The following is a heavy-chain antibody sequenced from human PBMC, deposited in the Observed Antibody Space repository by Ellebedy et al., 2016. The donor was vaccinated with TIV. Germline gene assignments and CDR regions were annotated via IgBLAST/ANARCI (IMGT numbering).Heavy chain of an antibody. CDR2: IYYSGST. Sequence: SETLSLTXTVSGGSISSSSYYWGWIRQPPGKGLEWIGSIYYSGSTYYNPSLKSRVTISVDTSKNQFSLKLSSVTAADTAVYYCAMNGSGSYPSLFDYWGQGTLVTVSS. D-gene: IGHD3-10*01. CDR3: AMNGSGSYPSLFDY. CDR1: GGSISSSSYY. V-gene: IGHV4-39*07. J-gene: IGHJ4*02.